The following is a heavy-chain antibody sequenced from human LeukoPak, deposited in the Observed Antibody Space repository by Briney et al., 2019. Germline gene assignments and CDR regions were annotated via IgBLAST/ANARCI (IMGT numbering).Heavy chain of an antibody. CDR2: IYYTGST. CDR1: GGSISTYY. V-gene: IGHV4-59*01. CDR3: ARGGNYWPQWWFDP. J-gene: IGHJ5*02. D-gene: IGHD1-26*01. Sequence: SETLSLTCTVSGGSISTYYWSWIRQPPGKGLEWIGYIYYTGSTSYNPSLKSRVTMSLDASKDQFSLELNSVTPADTAVYYCARGGNYWPQWWFDPWGRGTLVSVSS.